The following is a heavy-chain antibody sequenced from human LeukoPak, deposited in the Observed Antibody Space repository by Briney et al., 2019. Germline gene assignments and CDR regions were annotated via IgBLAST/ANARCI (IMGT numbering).Heavy chain of an antibody. Sequence: SVKVSCKASGGTFSSHAISWVRQAPGQGLEWMGGIIPIFGTANYAQKSQGRVTITTDESTSTAYMELSSLRSEDTAVYYCARGAYSSSSDSGYSSYYYYYYMDVWGKGTTVTVSS. J-gene: IGHJ6*03. CDR1: GGTFSSHA. CDR3: ARGAYSSSSDSGYSSYYYYYYMDV. V-gene: IGHV1-69*05. CDR2: IIPIFGTA. D-gene: IGHD6-6*01.